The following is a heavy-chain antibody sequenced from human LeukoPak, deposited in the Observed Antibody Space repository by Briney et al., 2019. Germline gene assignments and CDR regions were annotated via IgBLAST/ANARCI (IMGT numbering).Heavy chain of an antibody. CDR3: ARRTFRGLPESYGMDV. CDR2: IYYSGST. Sequence: SETLSLTCTVSGGSISSYYWSWIRQPPGRGLEWIGYIYYSGSTNYNPSLKSRVTISVDTSKNQFSLKLSSVTAADTAVYYCARRTFRGLPESYGMDVWGQGTTVTVSS. J-gene: IGHJ6*02. CDR1: GGSISSYY. D-gene: IGHD3-10*01. V-gene: IGHV4-59*08.